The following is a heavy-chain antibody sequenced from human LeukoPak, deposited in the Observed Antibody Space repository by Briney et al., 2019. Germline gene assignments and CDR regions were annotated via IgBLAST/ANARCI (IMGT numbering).Heavy chain of an antibody. Sequence: GGSLRLSCAASGFTFTSYAMSWVRHAPGKGLEWVSAISGSGGSTYYADSVRGRFTISRDNSKNTLYLQVNSLRAEDTAVYYCAKDFYGSGFVYYFDYWGQGTLVTVCS. CDR1: GFTFTSYA. J-gene: IGHJ4*02. CDR3: AKDFYGSGFVYYFDY. V-gene: IGHV3-23*01. D-gene: IGHD3-10*01. CDR2: ISGSGGST.